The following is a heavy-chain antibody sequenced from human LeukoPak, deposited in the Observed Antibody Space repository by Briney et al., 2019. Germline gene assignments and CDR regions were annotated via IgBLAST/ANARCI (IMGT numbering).Heavy chain of an antibody. Sequence: ASVKVSCKASGYTFTSYDINWVRQATGQGLEWMGWMNPNSGNTGYAQKFQGRVTITRNTSISTAYMELSSLRSEDTAVYYCARGRLGYYDFWSGYPPDAFDIWGQGTMVTVSS. CDR3: ARGRLGYYDFWSGYPPDAFDI. CDR1: GYTFTSYD. V-gene: IGHV1-8*03. CDR2: MNPNSGNT. D-gene: IGHD3-3*01. J-gene: IGHJ3*02.